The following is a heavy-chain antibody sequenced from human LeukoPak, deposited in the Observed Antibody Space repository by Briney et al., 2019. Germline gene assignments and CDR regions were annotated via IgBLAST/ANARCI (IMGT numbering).Heavy chain of an antibody. CDR1: GGSISSHY. CDR2: IYYSGST. V-gene: IGHV4-59*11. D-gene: IGHD5-12*01. CDR3: ARISGYDLSFDY. J-gene: IGHJ4*02. Sequence: SETLSLTCTVSGGSISSHYWSWIRQPPGKGLEWIGYIYYSGSTNYNPSLKSRVTISVGTSKNQFSLKLSSVTAADTAVYYCARISGYDLSFDYWGQGTLVTVSS.